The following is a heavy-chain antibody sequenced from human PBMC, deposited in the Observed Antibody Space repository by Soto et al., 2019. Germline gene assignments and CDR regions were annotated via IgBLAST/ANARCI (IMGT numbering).Heavy chain of an antibody. J-gene: IGHJ5*02. V-gene: IGHV1-69*13. Sequence: GASVKVSCKASGGTFSRYAISWVRQAPGQGLEWMGGIIAIFGTANYAQKFQGRVTITADESTSTAYMELSSLRFEDTAVYYCARAIVVPTTPGCLDPWGQGTLVTVSS. CDR1: GGTFSRYA. CDR3: ARAIVVPTTPGCLDP. D-gene: IGHD1-26*01. CDR2: IIAIFGTA.